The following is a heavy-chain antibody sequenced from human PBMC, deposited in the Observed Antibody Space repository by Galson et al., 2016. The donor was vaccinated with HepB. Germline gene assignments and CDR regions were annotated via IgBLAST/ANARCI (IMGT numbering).Heavy chain of an antibody. CDR1: GYIFDHKW. CDR2: IYPGDSDT. V-gene: IGHV5-51*01. Sequence: QSGAEVKKPGESLKISCKGSGYIFDHKWIAWVRQMPGKGLEWMGIIYPGDSDTRYSPSFQGQVTISADKTISTAYLQWTILRTSDTAKYYCARLGMGFGDFGNPTGMDVWGQGTTVTVSS. D-gene: IGHD4-17*01. J-gene: IGHJ6*02. CDR3: ARLGMGFGDFGNPTGMDV.